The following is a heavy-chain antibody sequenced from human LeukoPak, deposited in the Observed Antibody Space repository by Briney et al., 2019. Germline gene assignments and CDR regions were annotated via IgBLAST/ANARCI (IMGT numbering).Heavy chain of an antibody. CDR2: IWYDGSNK. J-gene: IGHJ4*02. CDR1: GFTFSSYG. Sequence: SGGSLRLSCAASGFTFSSYGMHWVRQAPGKGLEWVAVIWYDGSNKYYADSVKGRFTISRDNAKNMLYLQVNSLRAEDTAVYCCATQQGGNPAYWGQGTLVTVSS. D-gene: IGHD1-14*01. CDR3: ATQQGGNPAY. V-gene: IGHV3-33*03.